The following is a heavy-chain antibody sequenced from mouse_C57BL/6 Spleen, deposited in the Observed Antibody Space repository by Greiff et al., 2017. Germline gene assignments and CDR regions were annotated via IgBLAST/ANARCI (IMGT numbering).Heavy chain of an antibody. J-gene: IGHJ3*01. CDR3: TCLYYGSSPWFAY. CDR2: IRLKSDNYAT. CDR1: GFTFSNYW. Sequence: EVMLVESGGGLVQPGGSMKLSCVASGFTFSNYWMNWVRQSPEKGLEWVAQIRLKSDNYATHYAESVKGRFTISRDDSKSSVYLQMNNLRAEDTGIYYCTCLYYGSSPWFAYWGQGTLVTVSA. V-gene: IGHV6-3*01. D-gene: IGHD1-1*01.